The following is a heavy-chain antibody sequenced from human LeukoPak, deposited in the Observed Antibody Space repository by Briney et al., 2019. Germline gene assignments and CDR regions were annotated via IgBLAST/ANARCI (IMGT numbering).Heavy chain of an antibody. CDR1: GGSFSRYY. V-gene: IGHV4-59*01. CDR3: AGVVLLWFGESGWFDP. J-gene: IGHJ5*02. Sequence: PSETLSLTCTVSGGSFSRYYWSWIRQPPGKGLEWIGYIYYSGSTNYNPSLKSRVTISVDTSKNQFSLKLSSVTAADTAVYYCAGVVLLWFGESGWFDPWGQGTLVTVSS. D-gene: IGHD3-10*01. CDR2: IYYSGST.